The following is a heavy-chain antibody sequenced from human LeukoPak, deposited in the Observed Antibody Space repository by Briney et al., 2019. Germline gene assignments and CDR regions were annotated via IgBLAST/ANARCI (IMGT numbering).Heavy chain of an antibody. D-gene: IGHD4-17*01. CDR1: GFTFSSYA. Sequence: GESLRLSCAASGFTFSSYAMSWVRQAPGKGLEWVSAISGSGGSTYYADPVKGRFTISRDNSKNPLYLQMNSLRAEDTAVYYCAKAPHDYGDYLAAFDIWGQGTMVTVSS. J-gene: IGHJ3*02. V-gene: IGHV3-23*01. CDR2: ISGSGGST. CDR3: AKAPHDYGDYLAAFDI.